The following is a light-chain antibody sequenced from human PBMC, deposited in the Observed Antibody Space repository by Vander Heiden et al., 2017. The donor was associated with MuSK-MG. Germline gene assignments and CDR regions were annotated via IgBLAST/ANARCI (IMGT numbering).Light chain of an antibody. CDR2: WAS. CDR1: HSVLYNSNNKNY. V-gene: IGKV4-1*01. CDR3: QRYDTTPEST. Sequence: DILMTQSPDSLAASLGDRATVNCKSSHSVLYNSNNKNYLAWQQQKPGQPPKLLIYWASTRDAGPPDRFSGSSYRKYFTLTSSMRHAEDATVYYCQRYDTTPESTFGQGTKLEIK. J-gene: IGKJ2*01.